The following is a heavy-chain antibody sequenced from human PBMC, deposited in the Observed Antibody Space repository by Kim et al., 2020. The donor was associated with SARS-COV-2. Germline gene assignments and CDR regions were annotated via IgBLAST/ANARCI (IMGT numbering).Heavy chain of an antibody. V-gene: IGHV1-2*02. CDR3: ARVPFDSSGDY. CDR1: GYTFTGYY. CDR2: INPDSGGT. Sequence: ASVKVSCKAAGYTFTGYYLHWVRQAPGQGLEWMGWINPDSGGTNYAQKFQGRVTMTSDTSISTAYLEVSRLRSDDAAIYYSARVPFDSSGDYSGQG. D-gene: IGHD3-22*01. J-gene: IGHJ4*02.